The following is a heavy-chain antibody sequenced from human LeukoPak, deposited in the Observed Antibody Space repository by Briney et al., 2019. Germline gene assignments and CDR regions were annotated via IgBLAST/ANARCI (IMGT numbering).Heavy chain of an antibody. CDR3: AREGAH. CDR1: GGSISSGSYY. CDR2: IYTSGST. Sequence: SETLSLTCTVSGGSISSGSYYWSWIRQPAGKGLEWIGRIYTSGSTNYNPSLKSRVTISVDTSKNQFSLKLSSVTAADTAVYYCAREGAHWGQGTLVTVSS. V-gene: IGHV4-61*02. J-gene: IGHJ4*02. D-gene: IGHD4/OR15-4a*01.